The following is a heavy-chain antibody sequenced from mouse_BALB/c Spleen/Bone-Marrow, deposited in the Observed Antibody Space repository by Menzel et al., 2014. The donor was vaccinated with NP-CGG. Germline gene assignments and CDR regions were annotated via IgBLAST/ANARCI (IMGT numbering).Heavy chain of an antibody. CDR2: IDPANGNT. J-gene: IGHJ3*01. CDR3: ASYYYGSSRFAY. CDR1: GFNIKDTY. V-gene: IGHV14-3*02. D-gene: IGHD1-1*01. Sequence: VQLKESGAELVKPGASVKLSCTASGFNIKDTYMHWVKQRPEQGLEWIGRIDPANGNTKYDPEFQGKATITADTSSNTAYLQLSSLTSEDTAVYYCASYYYGSSRFAYWGQGTLVTVSA.